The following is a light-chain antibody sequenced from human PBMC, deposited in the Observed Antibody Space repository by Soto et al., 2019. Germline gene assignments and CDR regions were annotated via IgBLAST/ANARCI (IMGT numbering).Light chain of an antibody. V-gene: IGKV1-39*01. CDR1: QSISSY. CDR3: QQSYSTSPRT. Sequence: DIQMTQSPSSLSASVGDRVTITCRASQSISSYLNWYQQKPGKAPKLLIYAASSLQSGVPSRFSGRGSGTDFTLTISSLQPEDFATYYCQQSYSTSPRTFGQGTKLEIK. J-gene: IGKJ2*01. CDR2: AAS.